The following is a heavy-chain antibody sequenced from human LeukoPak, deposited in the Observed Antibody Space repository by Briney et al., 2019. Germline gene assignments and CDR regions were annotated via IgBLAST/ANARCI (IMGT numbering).Heavy chain of an antibody. CDR1: GFSFSTSW. V-gene: IGHV3-74*01. D-gene: IGHD3-3*01. CDR2: INSDGSST. Sequence: GGSLRLSCAASGFSFSTSWMHWVRQAPGKGLVWVSLINSDGSSTIYADSVKGRFSISRDNAKNTLYLQMNSLRAENTAVYYCARVKKYDFWSGRDAFDIWGQGTMVTVSS. J-gene: IGHJ3*02. CDR3: ARVKKYDFWSGRDAFDI.